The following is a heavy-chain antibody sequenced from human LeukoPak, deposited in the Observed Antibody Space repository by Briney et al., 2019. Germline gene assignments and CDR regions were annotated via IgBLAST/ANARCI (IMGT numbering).Heavy chain of an antibody. Sequence: ASVKVSCTASGYTFTSYGISWVRQAPGQGLEWMGWISAYNGNTNYAQKLQGRVTMTTDTSTSTAYMELRSLRSDDTAVYYCAREAHYYDSSGYYYSDYWGQGTLVTVSS. CDR2: ISAYNGNT. D-gene: IGHD3-22*01. CDR3: AREAHYYDSSGYYYSDY. J-gene: IGHJ4*02. CDR1: GYTFTSYG. V-gene: IGHV1-18*01.